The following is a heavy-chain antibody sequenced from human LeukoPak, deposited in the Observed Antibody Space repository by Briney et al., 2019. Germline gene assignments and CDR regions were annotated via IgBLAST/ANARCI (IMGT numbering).Heavy chain of an antibody. D-gene: IGHD2-8*01. Sequence: SETLSLTCSVSGGSITTSSYYWGWIRQPPEKGLEWIGSIFYTGGTYYSPSLKSRVTISVDTSKNQFSLKLSSVTAADTAVYYCARRPNRGYRTNGVCYTDYWGQGTLVTVSS. CDR2: IFYTGGT. J-gene: IGHJ4*02. CDR3: ARRPNRGYRTNGVCYTDY. V-gene: IGHV4-39*01. CDR1: GGSITTSSYY.